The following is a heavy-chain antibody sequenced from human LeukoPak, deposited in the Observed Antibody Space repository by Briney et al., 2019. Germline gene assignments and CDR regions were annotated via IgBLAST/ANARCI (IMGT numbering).Heavy chain of an antibody. CDR3: ARGSGGSSVSFLLSLFDY. CDR1: GGTFSSYA. J-gene: IGHJ4*02. Sequence: GASVKVSCKASGGTFSSYAISWVRQAPGQGLEWMGRIIPILGIANYAQKFQGRITITADKSTSTAYMELSSLRSEDTAVYYCARGSGGSSVSFLLSLFDYWGQGTLVTVSS. CDR2: IIPILGIA. V-gene: IGHV1-69*04. D-gene: IGHD1-26*01.